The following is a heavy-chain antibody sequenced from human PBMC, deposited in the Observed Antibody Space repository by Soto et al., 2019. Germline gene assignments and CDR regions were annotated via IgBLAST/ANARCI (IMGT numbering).Heavy chain of an antibody. J-gene: IGHJ4*02. V-gene: IGHV2-5*02. Sequence: QSTLKESGPTLVKPTQTLTLTCTFSGFSLPTDRVGVGWIRQPPGKALEWLAVIYWDDTKTYRPSLKSSLTITKDTSKNQVALTMTDMDPVDTATYYWAHAYGGRSLYWGQGTLVTVSS. CDR1: GFSLPTDRVG. CDR3: AHAYGGRSLY. D-gene: IGHD1-26*01. CDR2: IYWDDTK.